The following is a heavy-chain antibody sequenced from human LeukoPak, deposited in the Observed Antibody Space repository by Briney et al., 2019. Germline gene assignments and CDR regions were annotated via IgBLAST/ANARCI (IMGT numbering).Heavy chain of an antibody. CDR3: ASQSYARFDP. J-gene: IGHJ5*02. Sequence: YPGGSLRLSCAASGFSFSSHWMSWVRQAPGKGLEWVGNIQPDGSEQYPVDSVKGRLTISRDNARNSMFLQMNSLRVEDTAVYYCASQSYARFDPWGQGTLVTVSS. CDR1: GFSFSSHW. V-gene: IGHV3-7*01. CDR2: IQPDGSEQ. D-gene: IGHD3-16*01.